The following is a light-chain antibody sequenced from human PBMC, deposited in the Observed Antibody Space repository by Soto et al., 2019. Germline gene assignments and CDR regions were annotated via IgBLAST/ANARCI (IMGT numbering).Light chain of an antibody. J-gene: IGLJ2*01. CDR1: SSDVGSSNY. CDR3: SSYTTLNTVI. V-gene: IGLV2-14*03. CDR2: DVN. Sequence: QSALTQPASVSVSPGQSITLSCTGSSSDVGSSNYVSWYQQLPGKAPKLIIFDVNNRPSGVSDRFSGSKSDNTASLTISGLQAEDEDDYYCSSYTTLNTVIFGGGTQLTVL.